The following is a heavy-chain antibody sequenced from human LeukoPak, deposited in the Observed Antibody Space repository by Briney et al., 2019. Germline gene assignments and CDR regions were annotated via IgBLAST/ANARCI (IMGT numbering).Heavy chain of an antibody. CDR2: ISGGGGST. J-gene: IGHJ4*02. D-gene: IGHD2-2*01. CDR3: ANFVVPAAPTDY. Sequence: GGSLRLSCAASGFTFRSYAMSWVRQAPGKGLEWVSAISGGGGSTYYADSVKGRFTISRDNSKNTLYLQMNSLRAEDTAVYYCANFVVPAAPTDYWGQGALVTVSS. V-gene: IGHV3-23*01. CDR1: GFTFRSYA.